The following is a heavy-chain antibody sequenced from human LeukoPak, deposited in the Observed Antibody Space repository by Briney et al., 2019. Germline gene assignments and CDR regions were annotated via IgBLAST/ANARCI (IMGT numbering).Heavy chain of an antibody. CDR3: ARERTLDY. J-gene: IGHJ4*02. CDR2: IKQDGSEK. V-gene: IGHV3-7*01. Sequence: GGSLRLSCSASGFTFSSYWVSWVRQAPGKGLEWVANIKQDGSEKYYVDSVKGRFTISRDNANNSLYLQMNSLRAEDTAVYYCARERTLDYWGQGTLVTVSS. CDR1: GFTFSSYW.